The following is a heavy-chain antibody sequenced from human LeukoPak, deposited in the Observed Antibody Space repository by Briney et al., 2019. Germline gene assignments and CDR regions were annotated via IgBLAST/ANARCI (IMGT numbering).Heavy chain of an antibody. J-gene: IGHJ6*03. Sequence: PSEPLSLTCSGSNYSLSNSLYWGWLRQPPGKGLEWIGSIYRSGSTFYNPSLKSRVTISLDTSKNQFSLKLSSVTAADTAVSFCARGTYGYYMDVWGKGATVTVSS. V-gene: IGHV4-38-2*02. CDR3: ARGTYGYYMDV. CDR2: IYRSGST. D-gene: IGHD4-17*01. CDR1: NYSLSNSLY.